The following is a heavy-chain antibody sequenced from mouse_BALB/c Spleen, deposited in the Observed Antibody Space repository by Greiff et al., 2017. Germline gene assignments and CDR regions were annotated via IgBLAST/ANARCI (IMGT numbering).Heavy chain of an antibody. CDR3: AREKDSSGYAWFAY. CDR1: GFTFSSYA. D-gene: IGHD3-2*01. J-gene: IGHJ3*01. Sequence: EVKLVESGGGLVKPGGSLKLSCAASGFTFSSYAMSWVRQSPEKRLEWVAEISSGGSYTYYPDTVTGRFTISRDNAKNTLYLEMSSLRSEDTAMYYCAREKDSSGYAWFAYWGQGTLVTVSA. CDR2: ISSGGSYT. V-gene: IGHV5-9-4*01.